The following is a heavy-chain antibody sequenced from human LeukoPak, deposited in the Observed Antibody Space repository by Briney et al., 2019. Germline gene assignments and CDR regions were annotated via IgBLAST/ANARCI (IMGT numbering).Heavy chain of an antibody. CDR3: ARVSVDTTMIGGWGWDY. CDR1: GYTFTSYG. J-gene: IGHJ4*02. V-gene: IGHV1-18*01. Sequence: ASVKVSCKASGYTFTSYGISWVRQAPGQGLEWMGWISAYNGNTNYAQKLQGRVTIIADESTSTVYMELSSLRSEDTAVYYCARVSVDTTMIGGWGWDYWGQGTLVTVSS. CDR2: ISAYNGNT. D-gene: IGHD5-18*01.